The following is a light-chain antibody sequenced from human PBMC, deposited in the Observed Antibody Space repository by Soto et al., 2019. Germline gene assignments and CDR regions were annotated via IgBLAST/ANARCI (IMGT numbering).Light chain of an antibody. CDR1: SSDVGSYNF. Sequence: QSALIQPASVSGSPGQSITISCTGTSSDVGSYNFVSWYQQHPGKAPKLMIYAGSKRPSGVSNRFSGSKSGNTASLTISGLQAEDEADYYCCSYAGSSTSVVFGGGTKLTVL. J-gene: IGLJ2*01. CDR3: CSYAGSSTSVV. CDR2: AGS. V-gene: IGLV2-23*01.